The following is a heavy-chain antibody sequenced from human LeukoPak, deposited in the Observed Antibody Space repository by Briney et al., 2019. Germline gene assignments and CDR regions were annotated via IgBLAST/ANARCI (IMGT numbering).Heavy chain of an antibody. J-gene: IGHJ5*02. CDR1: GDSVSRNSAA. CDR2: TYYRSKWYN. V-gene: IGHV6-1*01. Sequence: SQTLSLTSALSGDSVSRNSAAWNWIRQSPSGGLEWLGRTYYRSKWYNDYAVSVESRITINPDTSKNHFSLQLKSLTPEDTAVYYCARADGDRDGYNFWFDPWGQGTLVTVSS. CDR3: ARADGDRDGYNFWFDP. D-gene: IGHD5-24*01.